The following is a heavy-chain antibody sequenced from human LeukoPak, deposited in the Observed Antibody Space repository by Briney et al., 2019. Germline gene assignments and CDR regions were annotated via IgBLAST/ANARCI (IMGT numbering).Heavy chain of an antibody. D-gene: IGHD3-3*01. CDR3: ARVGGRLRFLEWLLRPYYYYYMDV. CDR2: ISAYNGNT. V-gene: IGHV1-18*01. CDR1: GYTFTSYG. J-gene: IGHJ6*03. Sequence: ASVKVSCKASGYTFTSYGISWVRQAPGQGLEWMGWISAYNGNTNYARKLQGRVTMTTDTSTSTAYMELRSLRSDDTAVYYCARVGGRLRFLEWLLRPYYYYYMDVWGKGTTVTVSS.